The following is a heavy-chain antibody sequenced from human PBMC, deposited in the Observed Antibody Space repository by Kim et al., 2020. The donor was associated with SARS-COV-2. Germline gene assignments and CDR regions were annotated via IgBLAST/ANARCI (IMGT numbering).Heavy chain of an antibody. Sequence: PSLKSRVTISVHTSKNQFSLMLGSVTAADTAVYYCAREMRGPVAVSAFDIWGQGTMVTVSS. CDR3: AREMRGPVAVSAFDI. D-gene: IGHD2-15*01. V-gene: IGHV4-31*02. J-gene: IGHJ3*02.